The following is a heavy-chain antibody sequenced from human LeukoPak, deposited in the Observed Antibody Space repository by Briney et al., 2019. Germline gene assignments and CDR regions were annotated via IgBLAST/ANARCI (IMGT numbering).Heavy chain of an antibody. CDR1: GGSFSCYS. CDR3: AGGPQYFESTGYPQDILTN. V-gene: IGHV4-34*01. CDR2: VHRSGSV. Sequence: SETLSLTCDVSGGSFSCYSWSWIRQPPGGGLEWIGQVHRSGSVNYNPSLRSRVTMSLDTSKSHFSLTLTSVTAADTGVYYCAGGPQYFESTGYPQDILTNWGQGTLATVSS. J-gene: IGHJ4*02. D-gene: IGHD3-22*01.